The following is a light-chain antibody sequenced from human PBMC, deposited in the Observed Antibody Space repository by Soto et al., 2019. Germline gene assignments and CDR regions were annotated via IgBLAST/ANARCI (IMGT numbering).Light chain of an antibody. CDR2: GAS. J-gene: IGKJ3*01. CDR1: QSVSSSY. V-gene: IGKV3D-7*01. CDR3: QQDYNLFT. Sequence: PGERVTLSCRASQSVSSSYLTWYQQKPGQAPRLLIYGASTRATDIPARFSGSGSGTDFTLTISSLQPEDFAVYYCQQDYNLFTFGPGTKVDIK.